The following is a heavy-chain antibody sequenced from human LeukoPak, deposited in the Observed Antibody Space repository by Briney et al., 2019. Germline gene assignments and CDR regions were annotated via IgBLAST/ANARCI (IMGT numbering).Heavy chain of an antibody. Sequence: SETLSLTCAVYGGSFSGYYWSWIRQPPGKGLEWIGEINHSGSTNYNPSLKSRVTISVDTPKNQFSLKLSSVTAADTAVYYCARGTGPRLGYYYMDVWGKGTTVTVSS. V-gene: IGHV4-34*01. J-gene: IGHJ6*03. CDR1: GGSFSGYY. D-gene: IGHD1-14*01. CDR2: INHSGST. CDR3: ARGTGPRLGYYYMDV.